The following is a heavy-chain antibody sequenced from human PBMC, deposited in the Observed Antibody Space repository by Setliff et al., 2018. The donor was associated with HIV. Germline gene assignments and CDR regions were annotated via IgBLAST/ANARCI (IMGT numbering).Heavy chain of an antibody. CDR1: GFMFSIHG. Sequence: GGSLRLSCAASGFMFSIHGMHWVRQAPGKGLEWVAVIWYDGNNKYYADSVKGRFTISRDNSKNTLYLQMNSLRADDTAVYYCAKAEFYYDSSGSFDAIDLWGQGTVVTVSS. CDR3: AKAEFYYDSSGSFDAIDL. V-gene: IGHV3-30*02. CDR2: IWYDGNNK. J-gene: IGHJ3*01. D-gene: IGHD3-22*01.